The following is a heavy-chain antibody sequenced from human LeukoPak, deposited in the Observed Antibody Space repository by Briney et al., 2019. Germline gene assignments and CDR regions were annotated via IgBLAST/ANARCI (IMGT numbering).Heavy chain of an antibody. CDR2: FDPEDGET. Sequence: ASVTVSFKVSGYTLTELSMHWVRHAPGQGLEWKGGFDPEDGETIYAQKFQGRVTMTEDTSTDTAYMELSSLRSEDTAVYYCATTPRGGSYYFDYWGQGTLVTVSS. J-gene: IGHJ4*02. V-gene: IGHV1-24*01. CDR3: ATTPRGGSYYFDY. CDR1: GYTLTELS. D-gene: IGHD1-26*01.